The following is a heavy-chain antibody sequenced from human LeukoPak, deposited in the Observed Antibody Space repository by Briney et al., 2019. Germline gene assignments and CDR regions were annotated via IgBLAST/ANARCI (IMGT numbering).Heavy chain of an antibody. Sequence: GRSLRLSCAASGFTFNDYGMHWVRQASGEGLEWVAVISYDGSNINYADSVKGRFTISRDNSKNTLYLQMNSLRTDDTAVYYCARRRTGGSGSYFCLDVWGKGTTVTVSS. V-gene: IGHV3-30*03. CDR1: GFTFNDYG. CDR3: ARRRTGGSGSYFCLDV. J-gene: IGHJ6*04. CDR2: ISYDGSNI. D-gene: IGHD3-10*01.